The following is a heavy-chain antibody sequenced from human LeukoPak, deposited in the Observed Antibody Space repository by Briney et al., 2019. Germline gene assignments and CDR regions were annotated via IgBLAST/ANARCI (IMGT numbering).Heavy chain of an antibody. CDR2: ISGSGGST. V-gene: IGHV3-23*01. CDR1: GFTFSSYA. J-gene: IGHJ6*03. D-gene: IGHD2-2*03. CDR3: AKAGGYCSSTTCYPYYYYYMDV. Sequence: GGSLRLSCAASGFTFSSYAMSWVRQAPGKGLEWVSAISGSGGSTYYADSVKGRFTISRDNSKNTLYVQMNSLRAEDTAVYYCAKAGGYCSSTTCYPYYYYYMDVWGKGTTVTVSS.